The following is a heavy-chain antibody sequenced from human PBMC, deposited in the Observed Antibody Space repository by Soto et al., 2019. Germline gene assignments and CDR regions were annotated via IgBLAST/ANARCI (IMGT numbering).Heavy chain of an antibody. CDR3: ARDDPQRPPTY. J-gene: IGHJ1*01. Sequence: PSETLSLTCAVSGGSISSGGYSWSWIRQPPGKGLEWIGYIYYSGSTYYNPSLKSRVTISVDTSKNQFSLKLTSVTAADTAVYYCARDDPQRPPTYWGQGTLVTVSS. V-gene: IGHV4-30-2*01. CDR2: IYYSGST. CDR1: GGSISSGGYS.